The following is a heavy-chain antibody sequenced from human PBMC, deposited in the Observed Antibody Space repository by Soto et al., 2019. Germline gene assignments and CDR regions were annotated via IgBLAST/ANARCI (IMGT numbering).Heavy chain of an antibody. J-gene: IGHJ4*02. V-gene: IGHV1-24*01. CDR3: ATGGFPSDKFDY. Sequence: ASVKVSCKVSGYTLTELSMHWVRQAPGKGLEWMGGFDPEDGETIYAQKFQGRVTMTEDTSTDTAYMELSSLRSEDTAVYYCATGGFPSDKFDYWGQGPLVTVSS. CDR2: FDPEDGET. CDR1: GYTLTELS. D-gene: IGHD1-26*01.